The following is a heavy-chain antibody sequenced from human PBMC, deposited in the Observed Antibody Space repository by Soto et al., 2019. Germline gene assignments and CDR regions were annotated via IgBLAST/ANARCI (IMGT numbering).Heavy chain of an antibody. CDR2: IYYSGST. D-gene: IGHD4-17*01. CDR1: GGSISSYY. V-gene: IGHV4-59*01. CDR3: ARGGDYGVHYYYYYMDV. Sequence: SETLSLTCTVSGGSISSYYWSWIRQPPEKGLEWIGYIYYSGSTNYNPSLKSRVTISVDTSKNQFSLKLSSVTAADTAVYYCARGGDYGVHYYYYYMDVWGKGTTVT. J-gene: IGHJ6*03.